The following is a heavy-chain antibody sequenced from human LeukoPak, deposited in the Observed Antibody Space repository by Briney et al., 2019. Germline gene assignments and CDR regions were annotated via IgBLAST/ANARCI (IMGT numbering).Heavy chain of an antibody. CDR1: GGSISSSSYY. V-gene: IGHV4-39*07. D-gene: IGHD6-13*01. CDR2: IYYSGST. CDR3: ASSSSFNFDY. J-gene: IGHJ4*02. Sequence: SETLSLTCTVSGGSISSSSYYWGWIRQSPGKGLEWIGSIYYSGSTYYNPSLKSRVTISVDTSKNQFSLKLSSVTAADTAVYYCASSSSFNFDYWGQGTLVTVSS.